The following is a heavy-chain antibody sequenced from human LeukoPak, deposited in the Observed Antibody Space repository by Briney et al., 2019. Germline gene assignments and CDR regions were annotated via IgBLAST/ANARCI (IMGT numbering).Heavy chain of an antibody. Sequence: SETLSLTCTVSGGSISSGGYYWSWIRQHPGKGLEWIGYIYYSGSTYYNPPLKSRVTISVDTSKNQFSLKLSSVTAADTAVYYCARVRDGGIDYWGQGTLVTVSS. J-gene: IGHJ4*02. CDR3: ARVRDGGIDY. CDR2: IYYSGST. V-gene: IGHV4-31*03. D-gene: IGHD4-23*01. CDR1: GGSISSGGYY.